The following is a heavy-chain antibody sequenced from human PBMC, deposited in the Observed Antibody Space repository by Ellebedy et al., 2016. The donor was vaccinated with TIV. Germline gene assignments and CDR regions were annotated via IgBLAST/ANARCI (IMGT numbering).Heavy chain of an antibody. CDR3: ARGSTSWGGYYGMDV. Sequence: SVKVSCXASGGTFSSYAISWVRQAPGQGLEWMGGIIPIFGTANYAQKFQGRVTITADESTSTAYMELSSLRSEDTAVYYCARGSTSWGGYYGMDVWGQGTTVTVSS. D-gene: IGHD2-2*01. J-gene: IGHJ6*02. CDR1: GGTFSSYA. CDR2: IIPIFGTA. V-gene: IGHV1-69*13.